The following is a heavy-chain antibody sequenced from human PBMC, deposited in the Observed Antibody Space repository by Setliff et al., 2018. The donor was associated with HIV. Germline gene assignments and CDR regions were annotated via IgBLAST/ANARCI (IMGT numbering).Heavy chain of an antibody. CDR3: ALPYCSGGNCWSSASLPPAGWFDP. D-gene: IGHD2-15*01. CDR1: GGPFSSYV. J-gene: IGHJ5*02. V-gene: IGHV1-69*05. Sequence: SVKVSCKASGGPFSSYVICWVRQAPGQGAEWMGGNIPMSGETNYAQKFQGRVTITTDESTSTDYMELSSLRSEYTAVYYCALPYCSGGNCWSSASLPPAGWFDPWGQGTLVTVSS. CDR2: NIPMSGET.